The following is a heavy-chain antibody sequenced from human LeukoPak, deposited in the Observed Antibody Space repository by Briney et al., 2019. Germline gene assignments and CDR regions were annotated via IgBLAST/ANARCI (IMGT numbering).Heavy chain of an antibody. Sequence: ASVKVSCKASGYTFTGYYMHWVRQAPGQGLEWMGWINPNSGGTNYAQKFQGRVTMTRDTSISTAYMELSSLRSEDTAVYYCARECRGGDCYSEGAYDYWGQGTLVTVSS. CDR3: ARECRGGDCYSEGAYDY. CDR2: INPNSGGT. D-gene: IGHD2-21*02. J-gene: IGHJ4*02. CDR1: GYTFTGYY. V-gene: IGHV1-2*02.